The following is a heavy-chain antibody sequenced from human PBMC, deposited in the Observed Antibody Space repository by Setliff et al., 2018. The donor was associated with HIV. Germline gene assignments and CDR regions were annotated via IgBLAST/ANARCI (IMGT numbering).Heavy chain of an antibody. J-gene: IGHJ4*02. D-gene: IGHD5-12*01. CDR1: GFSFNIYG. V-gene: IGHV3-23*01. Sequence: GGSLSLSCAASGFSFNIYGMSWVRQAPGKGLEWVSAISGSGGSTYYADSVKGRFTISRDNSKNTLYMQMNSLRAEDTAVYYCAKRVATIRHSSYYFDYWGQGTLVTVSS. CDR2: ISGSGGST. CDR3: AKRVATIRHSSYYFDY.